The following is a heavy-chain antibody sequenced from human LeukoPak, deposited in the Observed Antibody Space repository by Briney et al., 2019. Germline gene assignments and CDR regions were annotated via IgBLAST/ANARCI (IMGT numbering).Heavy chain of an antibody. D-gene: IGHD4-11*01. Sequence: GGSLRLSCAASGFTFSSYGMHWVRQAPGKGLEWVAVIWFDGSNKYYADSVRGRFTISRDNSKNTLYVQMNSLRAEDTAVYYCARNTVNDYYYYGMDVWGQGTTVTVSS. J-gene: IGHJ6*02. CDR2: IWFDGSNK. V-gene: IGHV3-33*01. CDR1: GFTFSSYG. CDR3: ARNTVNDYYYYGMDV.